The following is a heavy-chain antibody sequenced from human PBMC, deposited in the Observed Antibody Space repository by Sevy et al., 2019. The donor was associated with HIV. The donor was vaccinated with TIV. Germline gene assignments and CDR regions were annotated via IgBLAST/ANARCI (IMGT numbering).Heavy chain of an antibody. D-gene: IGHD2-2*01. J-gene: IGHJ4*02. V-gene: IGHV1-18*01. CDR1: GYTFTSYA. CDR2: ISTFNVNT. CDR3: ARDDCSNLSCHGSLLY. Sequence: ASVKVSCKASGYTFTSYAISWVRQAPGQGLEWMGWISTFNVNTNNAQKFQGRVTMTRDTSTGTAYMELRSLRSDDTAVYYCARDDCSNLSCHGSLLYWGQGTLVTVSS.